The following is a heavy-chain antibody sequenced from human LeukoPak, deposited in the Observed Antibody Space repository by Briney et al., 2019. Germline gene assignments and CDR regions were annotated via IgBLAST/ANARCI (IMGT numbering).Heavy chain of an antibody. V-gene: IGHV3-33*01. J-gene: IGHJ4*02. D-gene: IGHD5-18*01. Sequence: PGGSLRLSCAASGFTFDSYGMHWVRQAPGKGLEWVAVIWYDGSNKYYADSVKGRFTISRDNSKNTLYLQMNSLRVDDTAVYYCATRGYNYGDLDYWAREPWSPSPQ. CDR1: GFTFDSYG. CDR3: ATRGYNYGDLDY. CDR2: IWYDGSNK.